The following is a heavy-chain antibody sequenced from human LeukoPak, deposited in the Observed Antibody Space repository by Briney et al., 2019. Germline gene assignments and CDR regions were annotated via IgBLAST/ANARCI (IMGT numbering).Heavy chain of an antibody. Sequence: GRSLRLSCAASGFTFSSYAMHWVRQAPGKGLEWVAVISYDGSNKYYADSVKGRFTISRDNSKNTLYLQMNSLRAEDTAVYYCARVQWTGTTKFPPDYWGQGTLVTVSS. CDR2: ISYDGSNK. CDR3: ARVQWTGTTKFPPDY. D-gene: IGHD1-7*01. J-gene: IGHJ4*02. V-gene: IGHV3-30-3*01. CDR1: GFTFSSYA.